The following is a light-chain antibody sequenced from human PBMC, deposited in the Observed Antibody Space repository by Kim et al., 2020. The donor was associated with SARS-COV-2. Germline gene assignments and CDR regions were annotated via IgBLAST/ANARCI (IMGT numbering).Light chain of an antibody. J-gene: IGLJ3*02. V-gene: IGLV2-14*03. Sequence: GQSITISCTGNSSDVGGYNYVSWYQQHPGKAPKLMIYDVRNRPSGVSNRFSGSKSGNTASLTISGLQAEDEADYYCSSYTSSSTWVFGGGTQLTVL. CDR3: SSYTSSSTWV. CDR1: SSDVGGYNY. CDR2: DVR.